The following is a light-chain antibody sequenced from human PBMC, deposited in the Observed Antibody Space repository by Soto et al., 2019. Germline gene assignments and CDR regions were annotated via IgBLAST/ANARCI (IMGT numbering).Light chain of an antibody. CDR2: DVS. Sequence: QSALTQPASVSGSPGQSITISCTGTSSDVGGYNYVSWYQKHPGKAPKLMIYDVSTRPSGVSNRFSGSKSGNTASLTISGLQAEDEADYYCSSYTSSSTVVFGGGTQLTV. CDR3: SSYTSSSTVV. V-gene: IGLV2-14*01. J-gene: IGLJ2*01. CDR1: SSDVGGYNY.